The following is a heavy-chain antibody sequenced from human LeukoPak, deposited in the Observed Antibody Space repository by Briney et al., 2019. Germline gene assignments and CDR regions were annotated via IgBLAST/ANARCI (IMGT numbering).Heavy chain of an antibody. J-gene: IGHJ6*02. V-gene: IGHV4-59*08. CDR1: ASISPYY. Sequence: SETLSLTCTGASISPYYWSWIRQSPGKGLEGIAQIHYTGGATYNPSLKSRVTISVDTSNNHLSLRLSSVTAADTAVYYCTGHAQTYYYGMDVWGQGTTVTVSS. CDR3: TGHAQTYYYGMDV. CDR2: IHYTGGA.